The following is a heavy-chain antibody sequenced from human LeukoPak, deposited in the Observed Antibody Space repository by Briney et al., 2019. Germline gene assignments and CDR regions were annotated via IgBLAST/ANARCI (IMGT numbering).Heavy chain of an antibody. CDR3: ARGGGLDV. J-gene: IGHJ6*02. D-gene: IGHD3-16*01. CDR2: INHSGST. CDR1: GDSISNSML. V-gene: IGHV4-4*02. Sequence: SETLSLTCTMSGDSISNSMLWSWVRQPPGKGLEWIGEINHSGSTNYNPSLKSRVTISVDTSKNQFSLKLSSVTAADTAVYYCARGGGLDVWGQGATVTVSS.